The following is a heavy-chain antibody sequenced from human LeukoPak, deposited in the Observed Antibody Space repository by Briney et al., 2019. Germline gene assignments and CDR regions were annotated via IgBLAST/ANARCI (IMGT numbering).Heavy chain of an antibody. CDR3: ARADDSSGYYPPWWYFDL. J-gene: IGHJ2*01. D-gene: IGHD3-22*01. V-gene: IGHV4-59*01. CDR1: GGSISSYY. CDR2: IYYSGST. Sequence: SETLSLTCTVSGGSISSYYWSWIRQPPGKGLERIGYIYYSGSTNYNPSLKSRVTISVDTSKNQFSLKLSSVTAADTAVYYCARADDSSGYYPPWWYFDLWGRGTLVTVSS.